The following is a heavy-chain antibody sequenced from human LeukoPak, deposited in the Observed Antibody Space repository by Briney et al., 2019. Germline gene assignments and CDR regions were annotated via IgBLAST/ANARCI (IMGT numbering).Heavy chain of an antibody. V-gene: IGHV3-11*01. J-gene: IGHJ4*02. CDR2: IGRSGGTI. CDR3: ARELSSWYDYFDY. Sequence: GGSLRLSCAASGFTFSDYYMSWIRQAPGKGLEWVSSIGRSGGTIYYADSVKGRFTISRDNAKNSLYLQMNSLRAEDTAVYYCARELSSWYDYFDYWGQGTLVTVSS. D-gene: IGHD6-13*01. CDR1: GFTFSDYY.